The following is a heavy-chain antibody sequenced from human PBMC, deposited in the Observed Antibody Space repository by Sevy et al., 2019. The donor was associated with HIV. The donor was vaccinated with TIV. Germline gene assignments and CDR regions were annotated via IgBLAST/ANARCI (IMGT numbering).Heavy chain of an antibody. V-gene: IGHV3-30*18. CDR3: AKKEGRCSGGSCYFFNWFDP. Sequence: GGSLRLYCAASGFTFSSYGMHWVRQAPGKGLEWVAVISYDGSNKYYADSVKGRFTISRDNSKNTLYLQMNSLRAEDTAVYYCAKKEGRCSGGSCYFFNWFDPWGQGTLVTVSS. D-gene: IGHD2-15*01. J-gene: IGHJ5*02. CDR2: ISYDGSNK. CDR1: GFTFSSYG.